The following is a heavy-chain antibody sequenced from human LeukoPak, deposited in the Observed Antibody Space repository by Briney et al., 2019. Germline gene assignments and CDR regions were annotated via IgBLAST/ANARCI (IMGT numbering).Heavy chain of an antibody. CDR1: GGTFSSYA. CDR2: IIPILGIA. J-gene: IGHJ4*02. CDR3: ARDAGGRDQNFDY. Sequence: ASVKVSCKASGGTFSSYAISWVRQAPGQGLEWMGRIIPILGIANYAQKSQGRVTITADKSTSTAYMELSSLRSEDTAVYYCARDAGGRDQNFDYWGQGTLVTVSS. D-gene: IGHD3-10*01. V-gene: IGHV1-69*04.